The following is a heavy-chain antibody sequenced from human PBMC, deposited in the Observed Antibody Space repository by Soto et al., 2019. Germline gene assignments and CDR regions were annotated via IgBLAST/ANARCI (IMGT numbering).Heavy chain of an antibody. V-gene: IGHV3-23*01. CDR2: ISGSGSFT. Sequence: GGSLRLSCAASGFTFRTYAMNWVRQAPGKGLEWISAISGSGSFTHYADSVRGRFTISRDNSQNQLYLQMNNLRGDDTAMYYCAKIPSGSGSSKFDYWGQGIQVTVSS. D-gene: IGHD3-10*01. J-gene: IGHJ4*02. CDR1: GFTFRTYA. CDR3: AKIPSGSGSSKFDY.